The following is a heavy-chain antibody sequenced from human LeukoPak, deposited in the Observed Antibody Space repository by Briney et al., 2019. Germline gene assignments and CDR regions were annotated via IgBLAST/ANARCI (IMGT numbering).Heavy chain of an antibody. CDR1: GFTFSSYA. D-gene: IGHD6-19*01. CDR2: ISGSSGNT. J-gene: IGHJ6*03. Sequence: GGSLRLSCAASGFTFSSYAMSWVRQAPGKGLEWVSAISGSSGNTYYADSVKGRFTISRDNSKNTLYLQMNSLRPEDTAVYYCASADYYYYYYMAVWGKGTTVTVSS. V-gene: IGHV3-23*01. CDR3: ASADYYYYYYMAV.